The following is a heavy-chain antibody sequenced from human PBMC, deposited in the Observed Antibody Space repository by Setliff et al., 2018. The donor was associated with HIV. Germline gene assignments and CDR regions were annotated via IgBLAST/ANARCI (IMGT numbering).Heavy chain of an antibody. V-gene: IGHV4-34*01. D-gene: IGHD5-18*01. Sequence: SETLSLTCAVYGESLSGYYCSWLRQPPGQGLEWLGEINHSGTTNYNASLNRRVTISVDTSKNQFSLKLGSVTAADTAMYYCARGLGEMVTKIGNYFDYWGQGTLVTVSS. CDR2: INHSGTT. CDR3: ARGLGEMVTKIGNYFDY. CDR1: GESLSGYY. J-gene: IGHJ4*02.